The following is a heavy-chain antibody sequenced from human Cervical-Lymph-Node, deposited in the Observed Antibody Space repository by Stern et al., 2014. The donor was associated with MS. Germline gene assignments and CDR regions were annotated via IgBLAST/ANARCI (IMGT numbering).Heavy chain of an antibody. CDR1: GDSISSYTHY. Sequence: QVQLQESGPGLVKPSETLSLTCAVSGDSISSYTHYWAWIRQPPGKGLEWKGIVYSSGATYYHPSLKIPVTISVDTSKNHFSLGLTSVTAADTAVYYCAKHACTGAACPFDLWGQGTLVTVSS. CDR3: AKHACTGAACPFDL. J-gene: IGHJ4*02. V-gene: IGHV4-39*01. D-gene: IGHD2-8*02. CDR2: VYSSGAT.